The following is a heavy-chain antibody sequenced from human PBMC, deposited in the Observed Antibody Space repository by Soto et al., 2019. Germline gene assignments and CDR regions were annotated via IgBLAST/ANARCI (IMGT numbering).Heavy chain of an antibody. CDR3: ASFGRYYYDSSGYRDAVDI. CDR1: GYTFTSYG. D-gene: IGHD3-22*01. Sequence: ASVKVSCRASGYTFTSYGISWVRQAPGQGLEWMGWISAYNGNTNYAQKLQGRGTMTTDTSTSTAYMELRSLRSDDTAVYYCASFGRYYYDSSGYRDAVDISGQGTMVTVS. J-gene: IGHJ3*02. V-gene: IGHV1-18*01. CDR2: ISAYNGNT.